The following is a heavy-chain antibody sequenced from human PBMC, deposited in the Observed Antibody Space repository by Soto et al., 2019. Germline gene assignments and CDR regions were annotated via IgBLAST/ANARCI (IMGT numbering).Heavy chain of an antibody. CDR3: ARGSGYYYWDDY. CDR1: GGSISSSSYY. D-gene: IGHD3-22*01. J-gene: IGHJ4*02. V-gene: IGHV4-39*01. Sequence: SETLSLTCTVSGGSISSSSYYWGWIRQPPGKGLEWIGSIYYSGTTYYNPSLKSRVTISVDTSKNQFSLKLSSVTAADTAVYYCARGSGYYYWDDYWGQGTLVTVSS. CDR2: IYYSGTT.